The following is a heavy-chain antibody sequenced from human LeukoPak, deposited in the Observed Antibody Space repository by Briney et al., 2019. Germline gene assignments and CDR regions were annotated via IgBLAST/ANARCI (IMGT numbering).Heavy chain of an antibody. J-gene: IGHJ6*03. CDR3: ARDIFGYSYGYYYYYYMDV. D-gene: IGHD5-18*01. CDR2: ISAYNGNT. CDR1: GYTFTSYG. Sequence: ASVKVSCKASGYTFTSYGISWVRQAPGQGLEWMGWISAYNGNTNYAQKLQGRVTMTTDTSTSTAYMELRSLRSDDTAVYYCARDIFGYSYGYYYYYYMDVWGKGTTVTVSS. V-gene: IGHV1-18*01.